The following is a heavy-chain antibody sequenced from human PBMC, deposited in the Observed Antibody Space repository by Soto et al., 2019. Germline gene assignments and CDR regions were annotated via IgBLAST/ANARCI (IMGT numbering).Heavy chain of an antibody. J-gene: IGHJ4*02. V-gene: IGHV3-48*03. CDR3: ARDRGYNTGWYGGALDL. D-gene: IGHD6-19*01. CDR2: ISTRGTSI. CDR1: GFTFNTYE. Sequence: EVQLVESGGGLVQPGESLRLSCAAAGFTFNTYEMNWVRQAPGKGLEWVATISTRGTSIFYADSVKGRFSIPRDNDNDSVSLLMNNLRVDDTAVYYCARDRGYNTGWYGGALDLWGQGTLVTVSS.